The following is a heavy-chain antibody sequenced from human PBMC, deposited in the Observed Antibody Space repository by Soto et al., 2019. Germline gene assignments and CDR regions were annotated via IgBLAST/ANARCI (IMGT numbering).Heavy chain of an antibody. J-gene: IGHJ4*02. CDR2: IKQDGSEK. CDR3: ARVVLTKGAGFDY. CDR1: GFTFSSYW. Sequence: PGGSLRLSCAASGFTFSSYWMSWVRQAPGKGLEWVANIKQDGSEKYYVDSVKGRFTISRDNAKNSLYLQMNSLRAEDTAVYYCARVVLTKGAGFDYWGQGTLVTVSS. D-gene: IGHD3-16*01. V-gene: IGHV3-7*01.